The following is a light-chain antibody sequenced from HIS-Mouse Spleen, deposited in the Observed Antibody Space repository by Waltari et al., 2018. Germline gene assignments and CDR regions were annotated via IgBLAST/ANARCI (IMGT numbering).Light chain of an antibody. CDR1: SSNIGSNT. V-gene: IGLV1-44*01. CDR2: SNN. Sequence: QSVLTQPPSAYGTPGPRVTIPCSGSSSNIGSNTVNWYQQLTGTAPKLLIYSNNQRSSGVPDRFSGSKSGTSASLAISGLQSEDEADYYCAAWDDSLNGPVFGGGTKLTVL. J-gene: IGLJ2*01. CDR3: AAWDDSLNGPV.